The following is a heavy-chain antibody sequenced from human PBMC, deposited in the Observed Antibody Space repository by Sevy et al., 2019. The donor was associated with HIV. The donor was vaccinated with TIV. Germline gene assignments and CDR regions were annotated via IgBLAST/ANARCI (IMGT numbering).Heavy chain of an antibody. D-gene: IGHD3-22*01. V-gene: IGHV3-15*01. Sequence: GGSLRLSCAASGFTLSNAWMSWVRQAPGKGLEWVGRIKSKTDGGTTDYAAPVKGRFTISRDDSKNTLYLQMNSLKTEDTAVYYCTTDYTRYDSSGSHDFDYWGQGTLVTVSS. CDR1: GFTLSNAW. J-gene: IGHJ4*02. CDR2: IKSKTDGGTT. CDR3: TTDYTRYDSSGSHDFDY.